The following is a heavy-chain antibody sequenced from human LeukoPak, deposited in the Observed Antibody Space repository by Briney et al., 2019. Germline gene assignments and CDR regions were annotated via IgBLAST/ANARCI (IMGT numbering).Heavy chain of an antibody. Sequence: PSETLSLTCTVSGGSVSSGSYYWSWIRQPPGKGLEWIGYIYYSGSTNYNPSLKSLVTISVDTSKNQFSLKLSSVPAADTAVYYCARGAAAYYDFWRGLSWFDPWGQGTLVTVSS. CDR2: IYYSGST. D-gene: IGHD3-3*01. J-gene: IGHJ5*02. CDR3: ARGAAAYYDFWRGLSWFDP. V-gene: IGHV4-61*01. CDR1: GGSVSSGSYY.